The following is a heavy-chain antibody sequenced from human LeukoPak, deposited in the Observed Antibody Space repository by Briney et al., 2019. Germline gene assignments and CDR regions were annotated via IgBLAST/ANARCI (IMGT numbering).Heavy chain of an antibody. V-gene: IGHV3-33*01. CDR2: IWYDGSNK. CDR1: GFTFSSYG. CDR3: ARDSYCTGGVCYRNAFDI. J-gene: IGHJ3*02. D-gene: IGHD2-8*02. Sequence: GGSLRLSCAASGFTFSSYGMHWVRQAPGKELEWVAVIWYDGSNKYYADSVKGRFTISRDNSKNTLYLQMNSLRAEDTAVYYCARDSYCTGGVCYRNAFDIWGQGTMVTVSS.